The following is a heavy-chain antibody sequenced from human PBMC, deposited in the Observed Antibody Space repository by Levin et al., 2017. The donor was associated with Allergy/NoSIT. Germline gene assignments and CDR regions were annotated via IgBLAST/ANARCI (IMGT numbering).Heavy chain of an antibody. CDR2: INHTGST. CDR3: ARGRFPGIAVVMDV. Sequence: SQTLSLPCAVYGGSFRGYYWSWIRQPPGKGLEWIGEINHTGSTNYNPSLKSRVTISVDTSKNQFSLKLSSVTAADTAVYYCARGRFPGIAVVMDVWGQGTTVTVSS. D-gene: IGHD6-19*01. J-gene: IGHJ6*02. CDR1: GGSFRGYY. V-gene: IGHV4-34*01.